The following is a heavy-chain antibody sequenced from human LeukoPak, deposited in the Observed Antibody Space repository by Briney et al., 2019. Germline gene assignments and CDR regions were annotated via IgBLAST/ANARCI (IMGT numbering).Heavy chain of an antibody. J-gene: IGHJ4*02. CDR1: GFTFSSYA. V-gene: IGHV3-53*01. CDR3: ARDEY. Sequence: GGSLRLSCAASGFTFSSYAMSWVRQAPGKGLEWVSVIYSGGRTYYADSVKGRFTISRDNSRNTLYLQMNSLRVDDTALYYCARDEYWGQGTLVTVSS. CDR2: IYSGGRT.